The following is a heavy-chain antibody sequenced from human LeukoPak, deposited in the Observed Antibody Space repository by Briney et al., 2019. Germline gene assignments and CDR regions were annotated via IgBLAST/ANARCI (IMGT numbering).Heavy chain of an antibody. J-gene: IGHJ6*03. CDR1: GYSISSGYY. Sequence: SETLSLTCTVSGYSISSGYYWGWIRQPPGKGLEWIGSIYHSGSTNYNPSLKSRVTISVDTSKNQLSLKLSSVTAADTAVYYCARLDIDIVVVPAANLSYYYMDVWGKGTTVTISS. V-gene: IGHV4-38-2*02. CDR3: ARLDIDIVVVPAANLSYYYMDV. D-gene: IGHD2-2*01. CDR2: IYHSGST.